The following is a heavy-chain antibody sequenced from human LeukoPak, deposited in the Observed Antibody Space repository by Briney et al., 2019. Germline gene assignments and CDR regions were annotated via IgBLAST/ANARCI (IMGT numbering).Heavy chain of an antibody. V-gene: IGHV3-13*01. D-gene: IGHD3-10*01. J-gene: IGHJ2*01. CDR1: GFTFSSSD. CDR3: ARETMDWISSDWSLDL. CDR2: IGAGDDT. Sequence: GGSLRLSCAASGFTFSSSDMHWVRQATGKGLEWVSAIGAGDDTYYADSVKGRFTISRENAKNSLYLQMNSLAAGDSAIYFRARETMDWISSDWSLDLWGRGTLVTVSS.